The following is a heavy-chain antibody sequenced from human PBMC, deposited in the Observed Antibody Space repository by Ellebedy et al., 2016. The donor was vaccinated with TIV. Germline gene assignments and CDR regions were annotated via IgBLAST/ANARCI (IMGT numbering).Heavy chain of an antibody. D-gene: IGHD4-23*01. V-gene: IGHV1-69*10. CDR1: GGTFSSYA. J-gene: IGHJ5*01. Sequence: AASVKVSCKASGGTFSSYALNWVRQAPGQGLEWMGGIIPILRIPNYAQKFQGRVTITADKSTNTAYMELSSLRSEDTAMYYCARALYGGNSGAPFDSWGQGTLVTVSS. CDR3: ARALYGGNSGAPFDS. CDR2: IIPILRIP.